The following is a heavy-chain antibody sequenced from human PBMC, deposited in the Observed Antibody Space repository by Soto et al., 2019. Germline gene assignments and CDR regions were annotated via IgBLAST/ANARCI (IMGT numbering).Heavy chain of an antibody. V-gene: IGHV3-7*03. CDR2: IKQDGSEK. CDR3: ARGGDSSSWTYYYYGMDV. Sequence: PGGSLRLSCAASGFTFSSYWMSWVRQAPGKGLEWVANIKQDGSEKCYVDSVKGRFTISRDNAKNSLYLQMNSLRAEDTAVYYCARGGDSSSWTYYYYGMDVWGQGTTVTV. CDR1: GFTFSSYW. J-gene: IGHJ6*02. D-gene: IGHD6-13*01.